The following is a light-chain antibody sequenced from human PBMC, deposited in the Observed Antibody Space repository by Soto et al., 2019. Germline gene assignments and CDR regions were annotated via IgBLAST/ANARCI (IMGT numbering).Light chain of an antibody. V-gene: IGKV3-20*01. CDR3: QQYGASPFN. CDR2: GAS. J-gene: IGKJ3*01. Sequence: EIVLTQSPGTLSLSPGARATLSCRASQSVSGTYLAWYQHRPGQAPKVLIYGASSRAAGIPDRFSGSGSGTDFTLTISRLEPEDFAVYYCQQYGASPFNFGPGTKVDIK. CDR1: QSVSGTY.